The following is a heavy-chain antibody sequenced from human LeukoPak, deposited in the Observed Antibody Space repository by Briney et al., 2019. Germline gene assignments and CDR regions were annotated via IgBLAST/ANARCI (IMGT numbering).Heavy chain of an antibody. J-gene: IGHJ3*02. Sequence: PSETLSLTCTVSGGSISSYYWSWIRQPPGKGLEWIRYIYYSGSTNYNPSLKSRVTISVDTSKNQFSLKLSSVTAADTAVYYCAGSITMIVVVDIWGQGTMVTVSS. V-gene: IGHV4-59*01. D-gene: IGHD3-22*01. CDR3: AGSITMIVVVDI. CDR1: GGSISSYY. CDR2: IYYSGST.